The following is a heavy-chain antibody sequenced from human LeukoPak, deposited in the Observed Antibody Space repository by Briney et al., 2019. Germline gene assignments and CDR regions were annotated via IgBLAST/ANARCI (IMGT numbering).Heavy chain of an antibody. CDR2: IYSSGST. Sequence: TLSLTCTVSGGSISSGGYYWSWIRQHPGKGLEWIGYIYSSGSTYYNPSLKSRVTISVDTSKNQFSLKLSSVTAADTAVYYCAREYGSVLNFDYWGQGTLVTVSS. CDR3: AREYGSVLNFDY. J-gene: IGHJ4*02. CDR1: GGSISSGGYY. D-gene: IGHD3-10*01. V-gene: IGHV4-31*03.